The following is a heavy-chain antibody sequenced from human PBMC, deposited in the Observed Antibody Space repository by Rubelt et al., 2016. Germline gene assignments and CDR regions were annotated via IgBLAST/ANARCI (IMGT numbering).Heavy chain of an antibody. Sequence: VQLGESGGGVVQPGRSLRLSCAASGFTFSSYGMHWVRQAPGKGLEWVAVISYDGSNKYYADSVKGRFTISRDNSKNTLYLQMNSLRAEDTAVYYCAKGYYDFWSGYLPSYYYYGMDVWGQGTTVTVSS. CDR3: AKGYYDFWSGYLPSYYYYGMDV. V-gene: IGHV3-30*18. D-gene: IGHD3-3*01. CDR2: ISYDGSNK. J-gene: IGHJ6*02. CDR1: GFTFSSYG.